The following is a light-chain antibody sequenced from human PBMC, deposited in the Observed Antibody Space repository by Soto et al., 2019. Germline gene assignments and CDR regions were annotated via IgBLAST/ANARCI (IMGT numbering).Light chain of an antibody. CDR2: YDS. CDR3: QVWDSSSDWV. Sequence: SYELTQPPSVSVAPGKTARITCGGNNIGSYSVHWYQQKPGQAPVLVIYYDSDRPSGIPERFSGSNSGNTATLTISRVGGGDEADYYCQVWDSSSDWVFGGGTQLTVL. V-gene: IGLV3-21*04. CDR1: NIGSYS. J-gene: IGLJ3*02.